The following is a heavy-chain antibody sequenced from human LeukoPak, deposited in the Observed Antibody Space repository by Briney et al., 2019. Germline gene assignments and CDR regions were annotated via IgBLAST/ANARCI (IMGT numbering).Heavy chain of an antibody. J-gene: IGHJ4*02. V-gene: IGHV4-34*01. D-gene: IGHD2-21*02. CDR2: INHSGYT. CDR3: TRMTAGHDY. Sequence: PSETLSLTCAVSGVSFDDYYWSWVRQTPGKGLEWIGEINHSGYTNDSPSLKSRVTLSIDTSRKQFSLNLRSVTVADAGIYYCTRMTAGHDYWGQGTLVTVSS. CDR1: GVSFDDYY.